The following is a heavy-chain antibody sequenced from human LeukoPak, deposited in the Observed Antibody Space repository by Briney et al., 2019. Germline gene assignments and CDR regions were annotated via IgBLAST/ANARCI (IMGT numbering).Heavy chain of an antibody. CDR2: IFPGESHI. CDR1: GYSFRDYW. D-gene: IGHD2-21*01. Sequence: GESLKISCKGFGYSFRDYWIGWVRQMPGKDLEWMGIIFPGESHINYSPTFEGRVTISADESINTAYLQWSSLTASDTATYYCATYNLRGCRHGNCYRSFFYYGMDVWGQGTAVTVSS. J-gene: IGHJ6*02. CDR3: ATYNLRGCRHGNCYRSFFYYGMDV. V-gene: IGHV5-51*01.